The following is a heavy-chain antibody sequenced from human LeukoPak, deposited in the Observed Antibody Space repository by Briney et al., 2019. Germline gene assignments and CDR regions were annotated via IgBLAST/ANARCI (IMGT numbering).Heavy chain of an antibody. Sequence: GGSLRLSCAASGFTFSSYWMSWVRQAPGKGLEWVANIKQDGSEKYYVHSVKGRFTISRDNAKNSLYLQMNSLRAEDTALYHCARVAESGYPYYYYYMDVWGKGTTVTVSS. CDR3: ARVAESGYPYYYYYMDV. CDR1: GFTFSSYW. D-gene: IGHD3-3*01. J-gene: IGHJ6*03. CDR2: IKQDGSEK. V-gene: IGHV3-7*03.